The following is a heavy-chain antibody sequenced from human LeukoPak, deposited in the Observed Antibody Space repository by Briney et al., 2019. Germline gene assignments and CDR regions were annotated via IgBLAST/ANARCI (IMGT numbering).Heavy chain of an antibody. CDR3: ARERMATIVHYFDY. J-gene: IGHJ4*02. CDR1: GFTFSSYA. CDR2: ISYDGSNK. Sequence: GGSLRLSCAASGFTFSSYAMHWVRQAPGKGLEWVAVISYDGSNKYYADSVKGRFTISRDNSKNTLYLQMNSLRAEDTAVYYCARERMATIVHYFDYWGQGTLVTVSS. D-gene: IGHD5-24*01. V-gene: IGHV3-30*04.